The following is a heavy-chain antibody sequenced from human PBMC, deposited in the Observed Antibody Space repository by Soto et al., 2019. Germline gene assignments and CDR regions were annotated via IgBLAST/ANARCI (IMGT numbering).Heavy chain of an antibody. CDR2: IYAGGNT. D-gene: IGHD3-9*01. J-gene: IGHJ4*02. V-gene: IGHV3-53*01. Sequence: GSLRLSCAASGFGVTRNYITFCRHPALKWLECVSVIYAGGNTYYPDSVKGRFTISSDNSKNTLFLQMNNLRAEDTAVYYCARVTTFYDILTSSYALNYFDHWGQGTRVTVSS. CDR3: ARVTTFYDILTSSYALNYFDH. CDR1: GFGVTRNY.